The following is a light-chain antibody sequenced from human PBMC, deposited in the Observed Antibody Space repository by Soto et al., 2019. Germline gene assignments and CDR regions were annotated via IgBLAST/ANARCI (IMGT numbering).Light chain of an antibody. Sequence: QSVLTQPRSVSGSPGQSVTISCTGTSNDVGGYDYVSWYQQYPGKAPTYILYDVTKRPSGVPDRFSGSKSGNTASLTISGLQADDEADYYCCSYAGNYTFFGGGTQLTV. V-gene: IGLV2-11*01. CDR1: SNDVGGYDY. J-gene: IGLJ2*01. CDR3: CSYAGNYTF. CDR2: DVT.